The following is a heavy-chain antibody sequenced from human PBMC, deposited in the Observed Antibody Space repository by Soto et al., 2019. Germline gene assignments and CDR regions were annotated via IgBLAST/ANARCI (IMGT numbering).Heavy chain of an antibody. J-gene: IGHJ4*02. Sequence: SETLSLTCTVSGGSISRFFWGWIRQPPGKGLELIGYIYYTGSTNYHPSLKSRVTISVDTSKNQFSLKLNSVTAADTAVYFCARSLRNDLFDYWGQGALVTV. CDR1: GGSISRFF. CDR3: ARSLRNDLFDY. V-gene: IGHV4-59*01. CDR2: IYYTGST. D-gene: IGHD3-16*01.